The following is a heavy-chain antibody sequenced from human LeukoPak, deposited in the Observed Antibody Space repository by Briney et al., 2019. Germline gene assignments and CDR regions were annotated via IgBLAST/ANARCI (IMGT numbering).Heavy chain of an antibody. V-gene: IGHV3-7*01. Sequence: GGSLRLSCVASGFTFSGHSMTWVRQAPGKGLEWAANINLDGSERFYVDFVKGRFTISRDNADNSMYLHMNSLRAEDTGVYYCARIGTTTRGPAGLDVWGQGTTATVSS. D-gene: IGHD2/OR15-2a*01. J-gene: IGHJ6*02. CDR1: GFTFSGHS. CDR2: INLDGSER. CDR3: ARIGTTTRGPAGLDV.